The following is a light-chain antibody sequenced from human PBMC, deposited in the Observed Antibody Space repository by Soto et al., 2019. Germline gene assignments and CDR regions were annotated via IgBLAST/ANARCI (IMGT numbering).Light chain of an antibody. CDR1: SSNIGGNS. CDR3: GSWDSSLSAYV. Sequence: VLTQPPSVSAAPGQKVTISCSGSSSNIGGNSVSWYQQLPGTAPKLLIYDDNKRPSGIPDRFSGSKSGTSATLGITGFQTGDEADDYCGSWDSSLSAYVFGTGTKVTVL. J-gene: IGLJ1*01. V-gene: IGLV1-51*01. CDR2: DDN.